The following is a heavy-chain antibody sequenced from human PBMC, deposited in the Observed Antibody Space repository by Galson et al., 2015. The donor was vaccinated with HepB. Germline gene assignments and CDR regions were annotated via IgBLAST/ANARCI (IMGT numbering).Heavy chain of an antibody. CDR3: ARGGMATMGGPTFDC. D-gene: IGHD5-24*01. CDR2: ISGHKGNV. CDR1: GYTFTRNT. J-gene: IGHJ4*02. V-gene: IGHV1-18*01. Sequence: SVKVSCKASGYTFTRNTISWVRQAPGQGLEWMGWISGHKGNVNYAQKLQGRVTMTTDTSTSTAYMELRSLRSDDTAVYYCARGGMATMGGPTFDCWGQGTPVTVSS.